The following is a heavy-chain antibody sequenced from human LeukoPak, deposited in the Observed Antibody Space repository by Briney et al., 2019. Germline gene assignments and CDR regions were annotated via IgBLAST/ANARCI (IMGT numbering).Heavy chain of an antibody. Sequence: GASVKVSCKASGYTFSGYYMHWVRQAPGQGLKWMGRINANSGGTHYARKFQGRVTMTRDTSITTVYMELSRLRSDDTAVYYCARVSNYDSSGYCDFDYWGQGTLVTVSS. CDR1: GYTFSGYY. V-gene: IGHV1-2*06. J-gene: IGHJ4*02. CDR2: INANSGGT. CDR3: ARVSNYDSSGYCDFDY. D-gene: IGHD3-22*01.